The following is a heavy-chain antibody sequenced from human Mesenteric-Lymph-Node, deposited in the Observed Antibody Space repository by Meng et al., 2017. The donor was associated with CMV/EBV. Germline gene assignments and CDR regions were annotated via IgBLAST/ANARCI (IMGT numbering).Heavy chain of an antibody. CDR1: GLTSSRYR. V-gene: IGHV3-7*01. CDR3: ARGPRVATMDY. D-gene: IGHD5-24*01. Sequence: WGATGLTSSRYRMSRGRKETGKGMEWVEKKKKDGSEKNYVESVKGRLTISRDDAENSLYLQMNSLRAEDTAVYYCARGPRVATMDYWGQGTLVTVSS. J-gene: IGHJ4*02. CDR2: KKKDGSEK.